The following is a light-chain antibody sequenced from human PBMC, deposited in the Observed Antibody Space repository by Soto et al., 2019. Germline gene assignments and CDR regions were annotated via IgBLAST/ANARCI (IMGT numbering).Light chain of an antibody. CDR1: QSVSSRY. CDR3: QHYGNAPVS. V-gene: IGKV3-20*01. CDR2: GAS. Sequence: IVLTQSPGTLSLSPGERATLSCRSSQSVSSRYLAWYQQKPGQATRLLIYGASNRDTGIPDRGSGSGSGTDGSLIISRLETEDFAVFYGQHYGNAPVSFGQGTKVDIK. J-gene: IGKJ1*01.